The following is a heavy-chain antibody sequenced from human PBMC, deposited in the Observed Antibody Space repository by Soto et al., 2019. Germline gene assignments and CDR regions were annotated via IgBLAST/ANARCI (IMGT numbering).Heavy chain of an antibody. CDR3: ARRATYYDFWSGYYSNNWFDP. Sequence: PGESLKISCKGSGYSFTSYWISWVRQVPGKGLEWMGRLDPSDSYTNYSPSFQGHVTISADKSISTAYLQWSSLKASDTAMYYCARRATYYDFWSGYYSNNWFDPWGQGTLVTVSS. J-gene: IGHJ5*02. V-gene: IGHV5-10-1*01. CDR2: LDPSDSYT. CDR1: GYSFTSYW. D-gene: IGHD3-3*01.